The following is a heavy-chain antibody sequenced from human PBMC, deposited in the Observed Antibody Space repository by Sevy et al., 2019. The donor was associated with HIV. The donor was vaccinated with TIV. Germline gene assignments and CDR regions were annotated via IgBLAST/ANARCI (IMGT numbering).Heavy chain of an antibody. Sequence: ASVKVSCKASGGTFSSYAISWVRQAPGQGLEWMGGIIPIFGTANYAQKFQGRVTITADESTSTAYMELSSLRSEDTAVYYCAREGGCSSSWYTGFDYWGQGTLVTVSS. D-gene: IGHD6-13*01. V-gene: IGHV1-69*13. CDR1: GGTFSSYA. CDR3: AREGGCSSSWYTGFDY. CDR2: IIPIFGTA. J-gene: IGHJ4*02.